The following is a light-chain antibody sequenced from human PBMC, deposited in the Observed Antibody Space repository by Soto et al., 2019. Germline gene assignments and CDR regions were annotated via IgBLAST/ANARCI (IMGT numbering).Light chain of an antibody. CDR2: EVN. J-gene: IGLJ1*01. CDR3: SSYVGSSNV. V-gene: IGLV2-8*01. Sequence: QSALTQPPSASGSPGQSVAISCTGTSSDVGGYNYVSWYQQHPGKAPKLMIYEVNKRPSGVPDRFSGSKSGNTASLTVSGLQAEDEADYYCSSYVGSSNVFGTGTSSPS. CDR1: SSDVGGYNY.